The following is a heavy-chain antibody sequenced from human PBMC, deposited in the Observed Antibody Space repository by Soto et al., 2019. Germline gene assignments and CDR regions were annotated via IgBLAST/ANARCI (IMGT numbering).Heavy chain of an antibody. V-gene: IGHV4-30-4*01. CDR3: ANFGVIGEPFDY. Sequence: SETLSLTCTVSGGSISSGDYYWSWIRQPPGKGLEWIGYIYYSGSTYYNPSLKSRVTLSLDTPSNQFSLRLSSLTAADTAVYYCANFGVIGEPFDYWGQGTLVTVSS. CDR2: IYYSGST. CDR1: GGSISSGDYY. J-gene: IGHJ4*02. D-gene: IGHD3-10*01.